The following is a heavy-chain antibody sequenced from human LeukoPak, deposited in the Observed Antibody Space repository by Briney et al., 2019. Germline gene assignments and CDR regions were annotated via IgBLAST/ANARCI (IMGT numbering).Heavy chain of an antibody. CDR2: IGSSGSYI. Sequence: GGSLRLSCEVSGFTFSSYHMNWVRQAPGKGLEWVSSIGSSGSYIYYADSLTGRFTISRDNAKNSLYLQMNSLRAEDTAVYYCVRDWGYDSSGYWQKYFGTWGQGTLVTVSS. J-gene: IGHJ4*02. CDR3: VRDWGYDSSGYWQKYFGT. D-gene: IGHD3-22*01. V-gene: IGHV3-21*01. CDR1: GFTFSSYH.